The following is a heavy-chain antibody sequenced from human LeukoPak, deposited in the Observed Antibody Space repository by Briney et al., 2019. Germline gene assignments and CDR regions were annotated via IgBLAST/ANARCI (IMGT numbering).Heavy chain of an antibody. CDR1: GGSISSYY. J-gene: IGHJ3*02. CDR2: IYYSGST. Sequence: SETLSLTRTVSGGSISSYYWSWIRQPPGKGLEWIGYIYYSGSTNYNPSLKSRVTISVDTSKNQFSLKLSSVAAADTAVYYCARGSSSENNYYDSSGYYSDAFDIWGQGTMVTVSS. CDR3: ARGSSSENNYYDSSGYYSDAFDI. D-gene: IGHD3-22*01. V-gene: IGHV4-59*01.